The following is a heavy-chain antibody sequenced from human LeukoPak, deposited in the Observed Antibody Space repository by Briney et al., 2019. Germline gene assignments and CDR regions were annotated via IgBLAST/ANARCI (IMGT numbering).Heavy chain of an antibody. Sequence: GRSLRLSCAASGFTSDDYALHWVRHAPGEGLGWVSGISSNSDTIAYAGSVKGRFTISRDNTKNSLYLQMNSLRAEDTAVYYCAKDYCGGDCYSGWYFDLWGRGTLVTVSS. V-gene: IGHV3-9*02. CDR1: GFTSDDYA. J-gene: IGHJ2*01. CDR2: ISSNSDTI. D-gene: IGHD2-21*02. CDR3: AKDYCGGDCYSGWYFDL.